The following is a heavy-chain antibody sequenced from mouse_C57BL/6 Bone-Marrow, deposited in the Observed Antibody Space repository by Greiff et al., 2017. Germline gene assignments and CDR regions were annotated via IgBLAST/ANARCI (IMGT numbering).Heavy chain of an antibody. CDR3: ARGDGVTYDFDY. CDR2: IDPSDSYT. Sequence: VQLQQPGAELVMPGASVKLSCKASGYTFTSYWMHWVKQRPGQGLEWIGEIDPSDSYTNYNQKFKGKSTLTVDKSSSTAYMQLSSLTSEDSAVFYGARGDGVTYDFDYWGQGTTRTVAS. J-gene: IGHJ2*01. V-gene: IGHV1-69*01. D-gene: IGHD2-12*01. CDR1: GYTFTSYW.